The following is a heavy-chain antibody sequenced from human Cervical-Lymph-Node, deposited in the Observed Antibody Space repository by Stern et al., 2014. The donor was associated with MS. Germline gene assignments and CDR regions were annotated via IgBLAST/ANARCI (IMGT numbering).Heavy chain of an antibody. D-gene: IGHD2-15*01. CDR1: GYTFTSYG. Sequence: QLVQSGAEVKNPGASGKVSCKASGYTFTSYGISWGRQAPGKGLEGMGWMSAYNGNTNNAQKLQGRVTMTTDPSTSTAYMELRSLRSDDTAVYYCPRGLLGSENAFDIWGQGTMVTVSS. CDR3: PRGLLGSENAFDI. V-gene: IGHV1-18*01. CDR2: MSAYNGNT. J-gene: IGHJ3*02.